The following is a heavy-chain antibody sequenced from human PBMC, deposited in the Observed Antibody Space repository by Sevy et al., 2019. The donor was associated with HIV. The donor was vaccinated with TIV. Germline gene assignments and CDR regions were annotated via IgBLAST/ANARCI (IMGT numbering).Heavy chain of an antibody. CDR3: ARVLLGDYYYYYMDV. CDR2: ISSSSSYI. D-gene: IGHD2-21*01. CDR1: GFTFSSYS. V-gene: IGHV3-21*01. Sequence: GGSLRLSCAASGFTFSSYSMNWVRQAPGKGLEWVSSISSSSSYIYYADSVKGRFTISRDNAKNSLYLQMNSLRAEDTAVYYCARVLLGDYYYYYMDVWGQGTTVTVSS. J-gene: IGHJ6*03.